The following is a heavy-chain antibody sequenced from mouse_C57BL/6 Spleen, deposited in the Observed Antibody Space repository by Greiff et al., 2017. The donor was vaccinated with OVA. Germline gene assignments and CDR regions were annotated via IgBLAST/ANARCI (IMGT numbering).Heavy chain of an antibody. Sequence: QVHVKQPGAELVMPGASVKLSCKASGYTFTSYWMHWVKQRPGQGLEWIGEIDPSDSYTNYTRKFKGKSTLTVDKSSSTAYMQLSSLTSEDSAVYCCARQDGSNYFDYWGQGTTLTVSS. CDR1: GYTFTSYW. J-gene: IGHJ2*01. D-gene: IGHD1-1*01. CDR3: ARQDGSNYFDY. CDR2: IDPSDSYT. V-gene: IGHV1-69*01.